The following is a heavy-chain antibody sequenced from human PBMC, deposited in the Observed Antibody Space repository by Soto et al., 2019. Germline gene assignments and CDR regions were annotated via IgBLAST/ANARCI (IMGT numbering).Heavy chain of an antibody. V-gene: IGHV3-30*18. CDR2: ISYNGHSK. D-gene: IGHD6-13*01. CDR1: GFTFTTYG. J-gene: IGHJ6*02. CDR3: AKNQDPWFSNSLWAMVV. Sequence: GGSLRLSCAASGFTFTTYGFHWVRQTPGKGLEWVAIISYNGHSKYYVDSVKGRFTISRDNSKNTVYLQMNGVRVEDTAVYYCAKNQDPWFSNSLWAMVVWGQGTTVTVSS.